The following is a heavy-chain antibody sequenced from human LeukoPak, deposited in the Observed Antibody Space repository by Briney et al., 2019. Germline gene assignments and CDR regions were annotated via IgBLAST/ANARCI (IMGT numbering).Heavy chain of an antibody. CDR1: GFTFSSYT. V-gene: IGHV3-23*01. CDR2: ITTSDGNT. Sequence: GGSLRPSCAASGFTFSSYTMSWVRQAPGKGLEWVSTITTSDGNTYYADSVEGRFTVSRDNSKNTLFLQMNSLRAEDTAVYYCAKDGGLWVSAHWGDSWGRGTLVTVSS. J-gene: IGHJ4*02. D-gene: IGHD7-27*01. CDR3: AKDGGLWVSAHWGDS.